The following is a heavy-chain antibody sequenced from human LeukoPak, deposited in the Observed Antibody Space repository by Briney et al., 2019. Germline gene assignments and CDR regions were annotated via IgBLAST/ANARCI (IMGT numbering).Heavy chain of an antibody. D-gene: IGHD6-19*01. CDR2: IKQEGSET. CDR3: ARAQWSNWYFDL. V-gene: IGHV3-7*03. Sequence: GGSLTLSCAVSGFTFSTYWVNWVRQAPGKGLEWVANIKQEGSETYSVDSVKGQHTLSRDSAKNSLYLQMNSLRAEDTAVYYCARAQWSNWYFDLWGRGTLVTVSS. J-gene: IGHJ2*01. CDR1: GFTFSTYW.